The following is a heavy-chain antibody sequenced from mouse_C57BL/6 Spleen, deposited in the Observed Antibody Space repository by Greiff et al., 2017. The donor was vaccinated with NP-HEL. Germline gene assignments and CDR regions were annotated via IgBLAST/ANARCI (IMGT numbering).Heavy chain of an antibody. V-gene: IGHV1-55*01. CDR1: GYTFTSYW. CDR2: IYPGSGST. D-gene: IGHD1-1*01. J-gene: IGHJ2*01. CDR3: ARSNYYGGSYNY. Sequence: QVQLQQPGAELVKPGASVKMSCKASGYTFTSYWITWVKQRPGQGLEWIGEIYPGSGSTNYNEKFKSKATLTVDTSSSTAYMQLSSLTSEDSAVYYCARSNYYGGSYNYWGQGTTLTVSS.